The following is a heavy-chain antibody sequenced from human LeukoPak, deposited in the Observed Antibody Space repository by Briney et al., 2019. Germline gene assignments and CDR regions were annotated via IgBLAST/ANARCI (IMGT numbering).Heavy chain of an antibody. D-gene: IGHD5-12*01. CDR1: GFTFDTYS. J-gene: IGHJ4*02. CDR3: ARDPSFSRGFNFVLSS. Sequence: GGSLRLSCAASGFTFDTYSFHWVRQAPGKGLEWVALISHDGRGKYYADTVKGRFTISRDDSKNTLSLQMSSLRVEDTSVYYCARDPSFSRGFNFVLSSWGPGTLVAVSS. CDR2: ISHDGRGK. V-gene: IGHV3-30*04.